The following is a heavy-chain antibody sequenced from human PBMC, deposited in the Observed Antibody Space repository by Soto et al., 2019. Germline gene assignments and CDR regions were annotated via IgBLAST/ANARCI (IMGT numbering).Heavy chain of an antibody. Sequence: EVQMVESGGGLVKLGGSQRLPCKALKFAITSHVMTWVRQAPGKGLEWVSGISASGGSTFYADSVLGRFTISRDDTRNMVYLQMDSLRADDTAVYYCAKRTGDYYFYGLDAWGQGTTVVVSS. CDR2: ISASGGST. V-gene: IGHV3-23*04. CDR3: AKRTGDYYFYGLDA. CDR1: KFAITSHV. J-gene: IGHJ6*02. D-gene: IGHD7-27*01.